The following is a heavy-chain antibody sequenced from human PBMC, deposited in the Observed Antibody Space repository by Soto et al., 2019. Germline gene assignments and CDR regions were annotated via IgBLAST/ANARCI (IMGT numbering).Heavy chain of an antibody. CDR2: INPSGGST. V-gene: IGHV1-46*03. CDR1: GYTFTSYY. D-gene: IGHD6-19*01. CDR3: ARANIAVDGTGDAFDI. J-gene: IGHJ3*02. Sequence: QVQLVQSGAEVKKPGASVKVSCKASGYTFTSYYMHCVRQTPGQGLEWMGIINPSGGSTSYAQKFQGRDTMTRDTSTSTVYMELSSLRSEDTAVYYCARANIAVDGTGDAFDIWGQGTIVTVSS.